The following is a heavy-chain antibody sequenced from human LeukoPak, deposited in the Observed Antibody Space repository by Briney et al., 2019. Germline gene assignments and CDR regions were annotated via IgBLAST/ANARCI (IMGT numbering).Heavy chain of an antibody. V-gene: IGHV4-39*01. Sequence: PSETLSLTCTVSGGAIRSSSYYWGWIRQPPGKGLEWIGSVYYSGSTYYNPSLRSRLTISVDTSKSQFSLKLSSVTAADTAVYYSARLYGGNRPPVSWGQGTLVTVSS. J-gene: IGHJ4*02. CDR2: VYYSGST. CDR3: ARLYGGNRPPVS. D-gene: IGHD4/OR15-4a*01. CDR1: GGAIRSSSYY.